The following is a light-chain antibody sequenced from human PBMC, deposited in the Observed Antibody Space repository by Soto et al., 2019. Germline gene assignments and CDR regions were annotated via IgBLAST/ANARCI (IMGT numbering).Light chain of an antibody. V-gene: IGKV3-15*01. CDR1: QSVSSN. J-gene: IGKJ2*01. Sequence: EIVLTPSPGTRCLSPGERATLSCRASQSVSSNLAWYQQKPGQAPRLLIYGASTRATGVPARFGGSGSGTEFTLTISGLQSEDFAVYYCQQYGDWPPDTFGQGTKVDI. CDR2: GAS. CDR3: QQYGDWPPDT.